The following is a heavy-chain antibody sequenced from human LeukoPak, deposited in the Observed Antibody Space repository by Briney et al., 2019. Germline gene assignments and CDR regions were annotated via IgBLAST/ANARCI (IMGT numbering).Heavy chain of an antibody. CDR3: AKDLSYTSGASDH. J-gene: IGHJ4*02. Sequence: GGSLRLSCAASGFTFSAFAMTWVRQAPGKGLEWVSTITDDGYNTYSADSVKGRITFSRDNSKNTLTLQLRSLRAEDTAVYYCAKDLSYTSGASDHWGQGTLVTVSS. CDR2: ITDDGYNT. CDR1: GFTFSAFA. D-gene: IGHD6-19*01. V-gene: IGHV3-23*01.